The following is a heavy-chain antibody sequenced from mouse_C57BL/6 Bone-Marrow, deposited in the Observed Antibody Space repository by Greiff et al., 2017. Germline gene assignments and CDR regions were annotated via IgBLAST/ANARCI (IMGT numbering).Heavy chain of an antibody. CDR2: IYPGDGDT. D-gene: IGHD2-1*01. CDR3: ARPGNYDAYAMDY. V-gene: IGHV1-82*01. Sequence: QVQLKESGPELVKPGASVKISCKASGYAFSSSWMNWVKQRPGKGLEWIGRIYPGDGDTNYNGKFKGKATLTADKSSSTAYMQLSSLTSEDSAVYYCARPGNYDAYAMDYWGPGTSVTVSS. J-gene: IGHJ4*01. CDR1: GYAFSSSW.